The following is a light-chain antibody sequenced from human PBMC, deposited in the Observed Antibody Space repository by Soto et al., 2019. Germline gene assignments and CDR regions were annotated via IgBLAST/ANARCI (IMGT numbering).Light chain of an antibody. J-gene: IGKJ5*01. Sequence: EIVLTQSPATLSLSPGERATRSCRASQSVSSYLAWHQQTPGQAPRLLIYDASNRATGIPGRVSGSEFGTAITLTDRSLLHEDFADYYGKQRHTFGQGARLDI. CDR2: DAS. V-gene: IGKV3-11*01. CDR1: QSVSSY. CDR3: KQRHT.